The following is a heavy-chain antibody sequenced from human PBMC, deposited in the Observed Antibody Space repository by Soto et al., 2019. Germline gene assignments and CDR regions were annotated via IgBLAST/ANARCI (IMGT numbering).Heavy chain of an antibody. CDR3: ARDQNGSGNYYTRYFDY. D-gene: IGHD3-10*01. CDR1: GGSIHSRYW. CDR2: IYHSGST. Sequence: SETLSLTCAVCGGSIHSRYWWSGVRESPGKGLEWIGEIYHSGSTNYNPSLKSRVTISVDKSKNQFSLNLSSVTAADTAVYYCARDQNGSGNYYTRYFDYWGQGTLVTVS. V-gene: IGHV4-4*02. J-gene: IGHJ4*02.